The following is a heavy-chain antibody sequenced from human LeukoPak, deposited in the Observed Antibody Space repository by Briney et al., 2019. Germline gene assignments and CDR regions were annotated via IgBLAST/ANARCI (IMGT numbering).Heavy chain of an antibody. Sequence: GGSLRLSCAASGFTFSDYYITWIRQAPGKGLEWVSYISSSGNNIYYADSVKGRFTISRDNAKNSLYLQMNSLRAEDTAVYYCATQNSGGDGYFDYWGQGTLVTVSS. CDR1: GFTFSDYY. D-gene: IGHD2-21*02. V-gene: IGHV3-11*04. J-gene: IGHJ4*02. CDR2: ISSSGNNI. CDR3: ATQNSGGDGYFDY.